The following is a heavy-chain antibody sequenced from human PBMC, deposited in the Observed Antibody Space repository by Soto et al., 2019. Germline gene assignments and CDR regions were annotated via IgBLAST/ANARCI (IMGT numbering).Heavy chain of an antibody. D-gene: IGHD2-8*01. V-gene: IGHV2-70*11. CDR3: ARDKGYCTNGVCYYYGMDV. CDR1: VFSLTSSKIC. J-gene: IGHJ6*04. CDR2: IDWDDDK. Sequence: TQTLTLTCTISVFSLTSSKICVSWIRQPPGKALDWLARIDWDDDKYYSTSLKTRLTISKDTSKNQVVLTMTNMDPVDTATYYCARDKGYCTNGVCYYYGMDVCGKGTTVTVS.